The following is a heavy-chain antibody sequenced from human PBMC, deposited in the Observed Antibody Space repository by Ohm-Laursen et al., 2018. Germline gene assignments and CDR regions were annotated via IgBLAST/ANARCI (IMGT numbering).Heavy chain of an antibody. CDR2: IFPGDSDT. D-gene: IGHD5-12*01. J-gene: IGHJ3*02. Sequence: GESLRISCKGSGYSFTSYWIGWVRQMPGKGLEWMGIIFPGDSDTRYSPSFQGQVTISADKSISTAYLQWSSLKASDIAMYYCARAYSGYIHDAFDIWGQGTMVTVSS. V-gene: IGHV5-51*01. CDR1: GYSFTSYW. CDR3: ARAYSGYIHDAFDI.